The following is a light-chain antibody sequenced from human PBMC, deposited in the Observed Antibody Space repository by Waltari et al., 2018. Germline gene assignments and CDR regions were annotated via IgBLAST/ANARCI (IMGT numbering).Light chain of an antibody. CDR3: NSRDTSGNRVI. V-gene: IGLV3-19*01. J-gene: IGLJ2*01. CDR2: GRN. Sequence: SSGLTQDPAVSVALGQTVRITCQGDSLRSYHASWYQQKPGQAPRLVVYGRNNRPSGIRDRFSASSSGNTDFLTITGAQAEDEAVYYCNSRDTSGNRVIFGGGTKLTV. CDR1: SLRSYH.